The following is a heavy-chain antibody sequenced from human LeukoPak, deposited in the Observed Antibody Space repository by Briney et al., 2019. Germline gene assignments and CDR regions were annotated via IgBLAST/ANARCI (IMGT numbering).Heavy chain of an antibody. D-gene: IGHD6-13*01. CDR2: ITPIFGTA. Sequence: SVKVSCKASGGTFSSYAISWVRQAPGQGLEWMGGITPIFGTANYAQKFQGRVTITADESTSTAYMELSSLRSEDTAVYYCARQRQLVLAGAFDIWGQGTMVTVSS. J-gene: IGHJ3*02. CDR3: ARQRQLVLAGAFDI. V-gene: IGHV1-69*01. CDR1: GGTFSSYA.